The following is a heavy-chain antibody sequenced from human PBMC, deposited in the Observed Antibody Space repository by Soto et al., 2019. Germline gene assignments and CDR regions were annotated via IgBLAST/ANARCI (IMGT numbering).Heavy chain of an antibody. Sequence: SETLSLTCAVYGGSFSGYYWSWIRQPPGKGLEWIGEINHSGSTNYNPSLKSRVTISVDKSKNQFSLKLSSVTAEDTAVYYCARDRYPFDYWGQGTLVTVSS. J-gene: IGHJ4*02. V-gene: IGHV4-34*01. D-gene: IGHD1-26*01. CDR3: ARDRYPFDY. CDR2: INHSGST. CDR1: GGSFSGYY.